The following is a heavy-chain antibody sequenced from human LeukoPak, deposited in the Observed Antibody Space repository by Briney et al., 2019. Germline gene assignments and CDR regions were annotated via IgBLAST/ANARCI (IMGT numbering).Heavy chain of an antibody. Sequence: ASVKVSCEASGYTFTSYYMHWVRQAPGQGLEWMGIINPSGGSTSYAQKFQGRVTMTRDTSTSTVYMELSSLRSEDTAVYYCARDSSGWHPFDYWGQGTLVTVSS. D-gene: IGHD6-19*01. J-gene: IGHJ4*02. V-gene: IGHV1-46*01. CDR2: INPSGGST. CDR1: GYTFTSYY. CDR3: ARDSSGWHPFDY.